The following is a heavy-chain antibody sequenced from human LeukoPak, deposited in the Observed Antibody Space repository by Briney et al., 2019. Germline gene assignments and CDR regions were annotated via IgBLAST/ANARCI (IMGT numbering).Heavy chain of an antibody. J-gene: IGHJ3*02. D-gene: IGHD6-13*01. V-gene: IGHV4-59*01. CDR1: GGSISSYY. Sequence: SETLSLTCTVSGGSISSYYWSWIRQPPGKGLEWIGYISYSGSTKYNPSLESRVTISVDTSKNQFSLKLSSVTAADTAVYYCARDLETSSSWPTGAFDIWGQGTMVTVSS. CDR2: ISYSGST. CDR3: ARDLETSSSWPTGAFDI.